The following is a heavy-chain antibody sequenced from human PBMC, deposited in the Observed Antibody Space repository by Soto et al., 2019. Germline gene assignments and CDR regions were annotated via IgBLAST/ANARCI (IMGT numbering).Heavy chain of an antibody. V-gene: IGHV3-23*01. CDR1: GFTFSSYA. CDR3: AKDGYDSRGYGPVDLDY. D-gene: IGHD3-22*01. Sequence: GGSLRLSCAASGFTFSSYAMSWVRQAPGKGLEWVSAISGSGGSTYYADSVKGRFTISRDNSKNTLYLQMNSLRAEDTAVYYCAKDGYDSRGYGPVDLDYSGQGPLVTVYS. CDR2: ISGSGGST. J-gene: IGHJ4*02.